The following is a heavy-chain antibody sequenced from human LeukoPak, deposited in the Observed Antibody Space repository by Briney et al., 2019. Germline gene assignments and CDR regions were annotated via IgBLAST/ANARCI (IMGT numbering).Heavy chain of an antibody. V-gene: IGHV4-59*01. D-gene: IGHD5-24*01. CDR2: IYYSGRT. Sequence: PSETLSLTCTVSGGSISTYYWSWFRQPPGKGLEWIGYIYYSGRTNYNPSLKSRVTISLDTSKKQFSLKVSSVTAADTAVYYCAREGDDYEIDYWGQGTLVTVSA. CDR1: GGSISTYY. J-gene: IGHJ4*02. CDR3: AREGDDYEIDY.